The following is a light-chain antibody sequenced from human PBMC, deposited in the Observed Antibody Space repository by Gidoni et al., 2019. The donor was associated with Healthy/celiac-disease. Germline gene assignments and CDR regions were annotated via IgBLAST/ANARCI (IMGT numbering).Light chain of an antibody. CDR1: QGISSY. J-gene: IGKJ1*01. CDR3: QQYYSYPPT. CDR2: AAS. V-gene: IGKV1-8*01. Sequence: AIRMTQSPSSLSASTGDRVTITCRASQGISSYLAWYQQKPGKAPKLLIYAASTLQSGVPSRFSGSGSGTYFTLTISCLQSEDFATYYCQQYYSYPPTFGQGTKVEIK.